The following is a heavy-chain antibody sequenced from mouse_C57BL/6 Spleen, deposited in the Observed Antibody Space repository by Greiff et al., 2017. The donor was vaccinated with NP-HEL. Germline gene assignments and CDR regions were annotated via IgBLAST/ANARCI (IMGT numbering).Heavy chain of an antibody. Sequence: VQLQQSGAELVRPGASVKLSCTASGFNITDYYMHWVKQRPEQGLEWIGRIDPEDGDTEYAPKFQGKATMTADTSSNTAYLQLSSLTSEDTAVYYCTTNWDGDYYAMDYWGQGTSVTVSS. CDR1: GFNITDYY. CDR3: TTNWDGDYYAMDY. V-gene: IGHV14-1*01. CDR2: IDPEDGDT. D-gene: IGHD4-1*01. J-gene: IGHJ4*01.